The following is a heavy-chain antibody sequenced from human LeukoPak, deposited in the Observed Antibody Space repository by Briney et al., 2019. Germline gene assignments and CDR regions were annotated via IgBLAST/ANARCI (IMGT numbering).Heavy chain of an antibody. CDR2: IYYSGST. J-gene: IGHJ4*02. CDR3: ASFLEWLFLFDY. Sequence: SETLSLTCAVSGGSISSSSYYWGWIRQPPGTGLGWIGSIYYSGSTYYNPSLKSRVTISVDTSNNQFSLKLSSVAAADTAVYYCASFLEWLFLFDYWGQGTLVTVSS. CDR1: GGSISSSSYY. V-gene: IGHV4-39*01. D-gene: IGHD3-3*01.